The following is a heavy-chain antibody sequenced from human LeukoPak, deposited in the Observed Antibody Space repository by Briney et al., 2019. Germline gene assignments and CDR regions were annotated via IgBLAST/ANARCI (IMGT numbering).Heavy chain of an antibody. CDR2: IYPGDSDT. V-gene: IGHV5-51*01. J-gene: IGHJ3*02. D-gene: IGHD2-2*01. CDR3: ARLPGYCSSTSCSSDAFDI. CDR1: GYSFTSYW. Sequence: GESLKISCKGSGYSFTSYWIGCVRQMPGKGLEWMGIIYPGDSDTRYSPSFQGQVTISADKSISTAYLQWSSLKASDTAMYYCARLPGYCSSTSCSSDAFDIWGQGTMVTVSS.